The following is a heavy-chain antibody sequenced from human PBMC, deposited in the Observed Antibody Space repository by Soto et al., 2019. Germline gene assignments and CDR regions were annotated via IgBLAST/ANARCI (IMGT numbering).Heavy chain of an antibody. CDR1: GFTFSSYA. CDR3: ARDAGPSGSYGVGGY. V-gene: IGHV3-30-3*01. J-gene: IGHJ4*02. Sequence: GGSLRLSCAASGFTFSSYAMHWVRQAPGKGLEWVAVISYDGSNKYYPDSVKGRFTISRDNSKNTLYLQMNSLRAEDTAVYYCARDAGPSGSYGVGGYWGQGTLVTVSS. CDR2: ISYDGSNK. D-gene: IGHD1-26*01.